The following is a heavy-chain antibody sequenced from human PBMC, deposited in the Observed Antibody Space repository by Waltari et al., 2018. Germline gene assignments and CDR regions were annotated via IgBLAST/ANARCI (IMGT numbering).Heavy chain of an antibody. CDR1: GFPFSTYV. V-gene: IGHV3-23*01. J-gene: IGHJ4*02. D-gene: IGHD7-27*01. CDR2: IIDRGGII. CDR3: ARGSGVDY. Sequence: EVQLLESGVGLVQPGGSLRLYCAASGFPFSTYVINWVRQAPGKGLEWFSSIIDRGGIINYADSVKGRFTISRDKSKNTLYLQMNTLRAEDTAVYYCARGSGVDYWGQGTLVTVSS.